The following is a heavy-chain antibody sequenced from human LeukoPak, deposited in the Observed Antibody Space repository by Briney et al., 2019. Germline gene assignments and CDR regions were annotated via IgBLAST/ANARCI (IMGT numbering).Heavy chain of an antibody. CDR1: GGSISSYY. D-gene: IGHD1-20*01. CDR3: ARDETVDITNWFDP. CDR2: IYTSGST. J-gene: IGHJ5*02. V-gene: IGHV4-4*07. Sequence: TSETLSLTCTVSGGSISSYYWSWIRQPAGKGLEGIGRIYTSGSTNYNPSLKSRVTMSVDTSKNQFSLKLSSVTAADTAGYYCARDETVDITNWFDPWGQGTLVTVSS.